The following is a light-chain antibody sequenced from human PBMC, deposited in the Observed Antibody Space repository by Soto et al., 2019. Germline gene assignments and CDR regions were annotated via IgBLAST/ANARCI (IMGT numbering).Light chain of an antibody. CDR2: DAS. J-gene: IGKJ5*01. CDR1: QSVYNN. CDR3: QQYSQWPLYT. V-gene: IGKV3-15*01. Sequence: EIVMAQSPATLSVSPGERATLSCRASQSVYNNLAWYQQKPGQSPRLLIYDASTRAAGVPARFSGSGSGTEFTLTISSLQSEDFALYYCQQYSQWPLYTFGQGTRLEIK.